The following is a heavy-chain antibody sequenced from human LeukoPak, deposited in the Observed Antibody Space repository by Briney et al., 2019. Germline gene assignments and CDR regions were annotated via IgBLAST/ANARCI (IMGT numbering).Heavy chain of an antibody. Sequence: GGSLRLSCASSGFTFSSDLMYWVRQAPGRGPVWVSGIKPDGTYTHYADSVKGRFTISRDDAKNTLYPQMNSLRVEDTAVYYCANYWYPWGPGTLVTVSS. J-gene: IGHJ5*02. D-gene: IGHD2-8*02. CDR3: ANYWYP. V-gene: IGHV3-74*01. CDR2: IKPDGTYT. CDR1: GFTFSSDL.